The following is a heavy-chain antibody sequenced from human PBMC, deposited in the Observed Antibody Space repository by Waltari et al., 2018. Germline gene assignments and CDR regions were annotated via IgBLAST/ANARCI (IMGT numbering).Heavy chain of an antibody. CDR2: ISYDGSNK. CDR1: GFTFSSYA. D-gene: IGHD6-13*01. V-gene: IGHV3-30-3*01. Sequence: QVQLVESGGGVVQPGRSLRLSCAASGFTFSSYAMHWVRQAPGKGLEWVAVISYDGSNKDDADSGKGRFTISRDNSKNTLYLQMNSLRAEDTAVYYCARGILAAAGTWGQGTLVTVSS. CDR3: ARGILAAAGT. J-gene: IGHJ4*02.